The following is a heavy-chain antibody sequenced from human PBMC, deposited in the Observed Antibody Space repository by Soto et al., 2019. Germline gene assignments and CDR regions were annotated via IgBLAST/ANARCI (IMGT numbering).Heavy chain of an antibody. V-gene: IGHV4-30-4*02. CDR3: ARTYYYDSSGPGDFDL. Sequence: NPSETLSLTCTVSGDSIRSGNHYWSWIRQPPGKGLEWIGYIYYSGSTYYSPSLKSRVTISVDTSKNQFSLKLSSVTAADTAVYYCARTYYYDSSGPGDFDLWGRGTLVTVSS. J-gene: IGHJ2*01. CDR1: GDSIRSGNHY. CDR2: IYYSGST. D-gene: IGHD3-22*01.